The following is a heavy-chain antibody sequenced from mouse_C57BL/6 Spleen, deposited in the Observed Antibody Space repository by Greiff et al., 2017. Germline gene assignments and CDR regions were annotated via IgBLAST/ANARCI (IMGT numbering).Heavy chain of an antibody. D-gene: IGHD1-1*01. Sequence: EVQLQQSGADLVRPGASLKLSCTASGFNINDDYMHWVKQRPEQGLEWIGWIDPENGDTEYASKFQGKVPISADTSSNTAYLQLSSLTSEDTAVYYCTTKVYAAWFAYWGQGTLVTVSA. J-gene: IGHJ3*01. CDR2: IDPENGDT. V-gene: IGHV14-4*01. CDR3: TTKVYAAWFAY. CDR1: GFNINDDY.